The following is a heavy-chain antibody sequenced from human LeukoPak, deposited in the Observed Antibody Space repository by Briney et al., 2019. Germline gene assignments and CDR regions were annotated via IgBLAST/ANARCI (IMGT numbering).Heavy chain of an antibody. D-gene: IGHD3-22*01. CDR1: GFTFSSYW. CDR2: IKEDGSQK. J-gene: IGHJ4*02. V-gene: IGHV3-7*01. Sequence: PGGSLRLSCAASGFTFSSYWMTWVRQAPGKGLEWVANIKEDGSQKFYLDSVKGRFTISRDNAKDSLFLQMNSLRAEDTAVYYCARHYDGTGYSLDYWGQGTLVTVS. CDR3: ARHYDGTGYSLDY.